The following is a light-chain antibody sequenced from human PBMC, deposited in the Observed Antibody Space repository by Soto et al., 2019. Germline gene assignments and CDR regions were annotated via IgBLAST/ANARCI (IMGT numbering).Light chain of an antibody. CDR2: GAS. CDR1: QTVNSPY. V-gene: IGKV3-20*01. J-gene: IGKJ3*01. Sequence: EIVLTQSPGTLSLSPGESGILSCRTSQTVNSPYLAWYQQKPGQAPRLLISGASTRATGIPDRFSGSGSGTEFTITISRLESEDFAVYYCHQHETSPPTFCPVTKGEVK. CDR3: HQHETSPPT.